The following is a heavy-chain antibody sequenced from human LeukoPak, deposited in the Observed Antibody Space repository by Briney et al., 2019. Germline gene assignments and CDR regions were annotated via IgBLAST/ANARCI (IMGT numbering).Heavy chain of an antibody. D-gene: IGHD1-26*01. J-gene: IGHJ4*02. CDR3: ARDAPYSASYSDLDY. CDR2: ISGNGGST. V-gene: IGHV3-64*01. Sequence: GGSLRLSCAASGFTFSDYAIHWVRHCPGKGLEYVSTISGNGGSTFYANSVKGRFTISRDNSKNTVYLQMGSLRAEDMAVYYCARDAPYSASYSDLDYWGQGTLVTVSS. CDR1: GFTFSDYA.